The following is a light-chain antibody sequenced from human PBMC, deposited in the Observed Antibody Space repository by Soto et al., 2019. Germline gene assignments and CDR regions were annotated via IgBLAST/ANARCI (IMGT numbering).Light chain of an antibody. V-gene: IGKV3-20*01. J-gene: IGKJ2*01. CDR2: GAS. CDR3: QQYGSSLRT. Sequence: EIVLTQSPGTLSLSPGERATLSCRASQSVYSNYLAWYQQKPGQAPKLLIYGASSRATGISDRFSGSGSGTDFTLTISRLEPEDFAVYFCQQYGSSLRTFGQGTNLEIK. CDR1: QSVYSNY.